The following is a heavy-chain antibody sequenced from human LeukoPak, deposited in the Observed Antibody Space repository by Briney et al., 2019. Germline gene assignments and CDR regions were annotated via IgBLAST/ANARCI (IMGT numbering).Heavy chain of an antibody. CDR3: ARRSGSDGFDI. Sequence: SETLSLTCTVSGGSISSGGYYWSWIRQHPGKGLEWIGYVYHDGSTYYNPSLKSRVITSVDTSKNQFSLKLSSVTAADTAVYCCARRSGSDGFDIWGQGTAVTVSS. J-gene: IGHJ3*02. D-gene: IGHD1-26*01. CDR1: GGSISSGGYY. CDR2: VYHDGST. V-gene: IGHV4-31*03.